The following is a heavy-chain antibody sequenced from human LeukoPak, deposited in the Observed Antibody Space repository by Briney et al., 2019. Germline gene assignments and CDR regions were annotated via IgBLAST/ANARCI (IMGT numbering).Heavy chain of an antibody. Sequence: GGYLRLSCAASGITFSTYAMSWVRQAPGKGLEWVSAISASGGSTYHADSVKGRFTISRDNSKNTLYLQINSLRADDTAVYYCAKGHSSNWYWGQGTLVTVSS. CDR3: AKGHSSNWY. D-gene: IGHD6-13*01. CDR2: ISASGGST. V-gene: IGHV3-23*01. J-gene: IGHJ4*02. CDR1: GITFSTYA.